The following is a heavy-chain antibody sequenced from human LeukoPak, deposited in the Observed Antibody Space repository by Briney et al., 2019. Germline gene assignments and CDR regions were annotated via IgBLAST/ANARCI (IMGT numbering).Heavy chain of an antibody. CDR3: ASRYCSGGSCFPDI. CDR2: IYYSGST. J-gene: IGHJ3*02. D-gene: IGHD2-15*01. V-gene: IGHV4-30-4*08. CDR1: GDSISSGVHY. Sequence: SETLSLTCTVSGDSISSGVHYWSWIRQPPGKGLEWIGYIYYSGSTYYNPSLKSRVAISVDTSSNQFSLKLRSVTAADTAVYYCASRYCSGGSCFPDIWGQGTMVTVSS.